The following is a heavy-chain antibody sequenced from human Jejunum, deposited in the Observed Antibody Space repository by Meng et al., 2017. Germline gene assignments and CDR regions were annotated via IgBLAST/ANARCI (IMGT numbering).Heavy chain of an antibody. CDR3: ARDTAGFGP. D-gene: IGHD6-13*01. J-gene: IGHJ5*02. Sequence: QSQLQEPGPGLVKPSATLSLTCAVSGGSISTAGYYWGWIRQSPGKGLEWIGSIFYSGTTYYNPSLKSRVTISIDTSKNQFSLKMNSVTAADTAVYYCARDTAGFGPWGQGTLVTVSS. CDR2: IFYSGTT. V-gene: IGHV4-39*07. CDR1: GGSISTAGYY.